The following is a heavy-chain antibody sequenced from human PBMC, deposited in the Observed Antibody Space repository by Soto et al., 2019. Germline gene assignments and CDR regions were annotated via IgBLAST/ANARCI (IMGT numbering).Heavy chain of an antibody. J-gene: IGHJ5*02. V-gene: IGHV3-30*03. CDR2: ISHDGSIQ. CDR3: ASEGGSPRGHWFDP. Sequence: QVQLVESGGGVVQPGRSLRLSCVASGFSLSNYGMNWVRQAPGKGLEWVAVISHDGSIQYHTDSVKGRFSISKDNSKNTVYLQMNSLRVEDTAVYYCASEGGSPRGHWFDPWGQGILVTVSS. D-gene: IGHD3-10*01. CDR1: GFSLSNYG.